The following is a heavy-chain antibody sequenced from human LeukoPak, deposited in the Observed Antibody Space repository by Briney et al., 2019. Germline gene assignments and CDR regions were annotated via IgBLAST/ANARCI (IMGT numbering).Heavy chain of an antibody. CDR1: GYTFTSYD. Sequence: GASVKVSCKASGYTFTSYDINWVRQATGQGLEWMGWMNPNSGNTGYAQKFQGRVTMTRNTSISTAYMELRSLRSEDTAVYYCARGFRITIFGVVNIQKPYNLFDPWGQGTLVNGSS. D-gene: IGHD3-3*01. CDR3: ARGFRITIFGVVNIQKPYNLFDP. CDR2: MNPNSGNT. J-gene: IGHJ5*02. V-gene: IGHV1-8*01.